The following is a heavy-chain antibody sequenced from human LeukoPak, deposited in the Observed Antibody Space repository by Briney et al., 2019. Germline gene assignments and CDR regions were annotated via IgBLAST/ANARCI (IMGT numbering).Heavy chain of an antibody. V-gene: IGHV1-46*02. CDR1: VYTFNSYY. CDR3: AREASGGYFDY. J-gene: IGHJ4*02. CDR2: ISPTGDST. D-gene: IGHD4-23*01. Sequence: ASVKVSCKASVYTFNSYYMHWVRQAPGQGLEWVGLISPTGDSTNYAQTFRGRVTMTRDTSTNTVYMDLSSLRSEDTAVYYCAREASGGYFDYWGQGTLVIVSS.